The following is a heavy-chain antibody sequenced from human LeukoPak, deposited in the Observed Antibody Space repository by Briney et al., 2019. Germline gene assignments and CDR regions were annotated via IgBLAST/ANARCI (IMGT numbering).Heavy chain of an antibody. D-gene: IGHD2-2*01. CDR2: IYYSGST. CDR1: GGSISSSSYY. V-gene: IGHV4-39*07. Sequence: SETLSLTCTVSGGSISSSSYYWGWIRQPPGKGLGWIGSIYYSGSTYYNPSLKSRVTISVDTSKNQFSLKLSSVTAADTAVYYCARDGCSSTSCYDDAFDIWGQGTMVTVSS. J-gene: IGHJ3*02. CDR3: ARDGCSSTSCYDDAFDI.